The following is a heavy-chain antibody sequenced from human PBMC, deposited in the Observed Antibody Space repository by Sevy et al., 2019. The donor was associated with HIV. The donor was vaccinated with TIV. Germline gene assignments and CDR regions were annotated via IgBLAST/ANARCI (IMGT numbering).Heavy chain of an antibody. Sequence: GESLKISCAASGFTFTEFVMSWVRQAPGKGLEWVSTINSGGGSTYYADSVKGRFTISRDKSQNTLDLQMNSLRAEDTAVYYCAKDVVGGYYDSSGYSDHWGQGTLVTVSS. CDR3: AKDVVGGYYDSSGYSDH. CDR2: INSGGGST. D-gene: IGHD3-22*01. V-gene: IGHV3-23*01. CDR1: GFTFTEFV. J-gene: IGHJ4*02.